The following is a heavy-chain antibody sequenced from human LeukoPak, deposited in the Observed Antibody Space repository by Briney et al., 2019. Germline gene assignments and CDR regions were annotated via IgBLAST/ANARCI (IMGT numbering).Heavy chain of an antibody. CDR1: GGSISSYY. J-gene: IGHJ4*02. CDR3: AREKDDYGYYCFDY. D-gene: IGHD4-17*01. CDR2: IYTSGST. Sequence: PSETLSLTCTVSGGSISSYYWSWIGQPAGKGLEWIGRIYTSGSTNYNPSLKSRVTMSVDTSKSQFSLKLSSVTAADTAVYYCAREKDDYGYYCFDYWGQGTLVTASS. V-gene: IGHV4-4*07.